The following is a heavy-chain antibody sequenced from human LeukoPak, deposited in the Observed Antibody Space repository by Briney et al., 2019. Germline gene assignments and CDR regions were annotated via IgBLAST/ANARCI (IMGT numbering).Heavy chain of an antibody. D-gene: IGHD6-13*01. CDR1: GFTFSSYE. CDR2: ISSSGSTI. J-gene: IGHJ4*02. Sequence: GGSLRLSCAASGFTFSSYEMNWVRQAPGKGLEWVSYISSSGSTIYYADSVKGRFTISRDNAKNTLYLQMNSLRAEDTAVYYCAKLPSYSSSWYSEPFDYWGQGTLVTVSS. CDR3: AKLPSYSSSWYSEPFDY. V-gene: IGHV3-48*03.